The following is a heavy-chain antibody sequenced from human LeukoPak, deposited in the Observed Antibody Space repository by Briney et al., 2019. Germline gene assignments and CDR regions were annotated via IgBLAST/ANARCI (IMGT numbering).Heavy chain of an antibody. J-gene: IGHJ4*02. Sequence: GESLKISCKGSGYSITSYWISWVRQMPGKGLEWMGRIDHSDSYTNYSPSFQGHATISADKSISTAYLQWSSLRASDTAMYYCARRSDYGYYSDCWGQGTLVTVSS. CDR2: IDHSDSYT. D-gene: IGHD4-17*01. V-gene: IGHV5-10-1*01. CDR1: GYSITSYW. CDR3: ARRSDYGYYSDC.